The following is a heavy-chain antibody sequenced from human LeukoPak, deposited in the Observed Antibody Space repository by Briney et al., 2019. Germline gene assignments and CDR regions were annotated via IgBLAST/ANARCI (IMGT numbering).Heavy chain of an antibody. CDR3: ASEPLTSSIAAVDH. J-gene: IGHJ4*02. CDR1: GGSISSGSHY. D-gene: IGHD6-13*01. CDR2: FDYRGRT. Sequence: PSETLSLTCTVSGGSISSGSHYLGCIRPPPGKEVEWIGSFDYRGRTYYSPSLKRRATISVDTSKNQLSLKLTSVTAADTAVYYCASEPLTSSIAAVDHWGQGTLVTVSS. V-gene: IGHV4-39*01.